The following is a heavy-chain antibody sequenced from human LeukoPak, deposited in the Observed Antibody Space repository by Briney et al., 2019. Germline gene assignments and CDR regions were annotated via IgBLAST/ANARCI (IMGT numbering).Heavy chain of an antibody. V-gene: IGHV5-51*01. CDR1: GYTFTSYW. D-gene: IGHD4-17*01. J-gene: IGHJ5*02. CDR3: ARRRYGDYTAWFDP. CDR2: IYPGDSDT. Sequence: ASVKVSCKASGYTFTSYWIGWVRQMPGKGLEWMGIIYPGDSDTRYSPSFQGQVTISADKSISTAYLQWSSLKASDTAMYYCARRRYGDYTAWFDPWGQGTLVTVSS.